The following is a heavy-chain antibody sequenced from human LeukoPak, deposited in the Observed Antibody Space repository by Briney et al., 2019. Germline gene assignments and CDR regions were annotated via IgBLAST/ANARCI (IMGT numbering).Heavy chain of an antibody. J-gene: IGHJ4*02. Sequence: SETLSLTCAVYGGSFSGYYWSWIRQPPGKGLEWIGQINPSRNTNYNPSLKSRVTISVDTSKKQFSLKLSSVTAADTAVHYCARRYDFWSGYPPPLDYWGQGTLVTVSS. D-gene: IGHD3-3*01. CDR1: GGSFSGYY. V-gene: IGHV4-34*01. CDR3: ARRYDFWSGYPPPLDY. CDR2: INPSRNT.